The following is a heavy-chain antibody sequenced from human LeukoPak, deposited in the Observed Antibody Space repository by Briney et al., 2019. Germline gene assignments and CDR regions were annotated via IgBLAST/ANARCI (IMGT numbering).Heavy chain of an antibody. V-gene: IGHV1-18*04. CDR3: ARPLSWFGELLFGGGYYFDY. CDR1: GYTFTSYG. Sequence: GASVKVSCKASGYTFTSYGISWVRQAPGQGLEWMGWISAYNGNTNYAQKLQGRVTMTTDTSTSTAYMELRSLRSDDTAVYYCARPLSWFGELLFGGGYYFDYWGRGTLVTVSS. J-gene: IGHJ4*02. D-gene: IGHD3-10*01. CDR2: ISAYNGNT.